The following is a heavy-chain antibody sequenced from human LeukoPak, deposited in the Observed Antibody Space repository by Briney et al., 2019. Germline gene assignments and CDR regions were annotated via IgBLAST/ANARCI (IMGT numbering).Heavy chain of an antibody. CDR2: IRSNVYGGTT. CDR1: GFTFGDYA. CDR3: ARDKGVTVAGTYAFDI. D-gene: IGHD6-19*01. V-gene: IGHV3-49*04. J-gene: IGHJ3*02. Sequence: GGSLRLSCTGSGFTFGDYAMTWVRQAPGKGLEWVGFIRSNVYGGTTEYAASVKGRFIIPRDDSKSIADLQMYSLKTEDTAVYYCARDKGVTVAGTYAFDIWGQGTLVTVSS.